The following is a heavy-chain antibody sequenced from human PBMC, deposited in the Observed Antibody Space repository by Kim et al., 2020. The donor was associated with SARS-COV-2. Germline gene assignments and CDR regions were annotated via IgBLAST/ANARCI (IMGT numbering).Heavy chain of an antibody. J-gene: IGHJ3*02. Sequence: SETLSLTCTASGGSISSGGYYWSWIRQHPGKGLEWIGYIYYSGSTYYNPSLKSRVTISVDTSKNQFSLKLSSVTAADTAVYYCARATSITMIVVVINAFDIWGQGTMVTVSS. CDR3: ARATSITMIVVVINAFDI. D-gene: IGHD3-22*01. CDR1: GGSISSGGYY. CDR2: IYYSGST. V-gene: IGHV4-31*03.